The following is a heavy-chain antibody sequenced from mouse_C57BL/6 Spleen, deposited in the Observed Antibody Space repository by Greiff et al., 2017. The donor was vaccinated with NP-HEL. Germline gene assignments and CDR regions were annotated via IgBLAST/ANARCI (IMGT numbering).Heavy chain of an antibody. Sequence: QVQLQQPGAELVRPGSSVKLSCKASGYTFTSYWMDWVKQRPGQGLEWIGNIYPSDSETHYNQKFKDKATLTVDKSSSTAYMQLSSLTSEDSAVYYCARAGYPYYAMDYWGQGTSVTVSS. CDR1: GYTFTSYW. D-gene: IGHD2-2*01. J-gene: IGHJ4*01. V-gene: IGHV1-61*01. CDR2: IYPSDSET. CDR3: ARAGYPYYAMDY.